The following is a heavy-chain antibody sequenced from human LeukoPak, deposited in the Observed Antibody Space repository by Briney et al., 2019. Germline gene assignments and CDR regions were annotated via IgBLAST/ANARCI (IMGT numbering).Heavy chain of an antibody. CDR2: IKGEGIST. D-gene: IGHD3-3*01. Sequence: GGSLRLSCAASGFDFSSNWMHWVRHAPGQGLVWVSRIKGEGISTNYADSVKGRFTIPRDIAKNTLYLQMNSLRAEDTGVYYCAKDHYWSIDYWGRGTLVTVSS. V-gene: IGHV3-74*01. CDR1: GFDFSSNW. J-gene: IGHJ4*02. CDR3: AKDHYWSIDY.